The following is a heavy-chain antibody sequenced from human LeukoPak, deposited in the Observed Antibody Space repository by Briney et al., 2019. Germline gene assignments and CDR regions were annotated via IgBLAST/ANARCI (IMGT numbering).Heavy chain of an antibody. CDR2: ISSSSSYI. Sequence: GGALRLSCAASGFTFSSYSMNWVRQAPGKGLEWVSSISSSSSYIYYADSVKGRFTISRDNAKNSLYLQMNSLRAEDTAVYYCASHRWDAFDIWGQGTMVTVSS. V-gene: IGHV3-21*01. D-gene: IGHD6-13*01. CDR3: ASHRWDAFDI. CDR1: GFTFSSYS. J-gene: IGHJ3*02.